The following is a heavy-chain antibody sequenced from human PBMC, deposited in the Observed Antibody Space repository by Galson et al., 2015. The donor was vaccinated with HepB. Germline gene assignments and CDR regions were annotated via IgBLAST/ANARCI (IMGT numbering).Heavy chain of an antibody. CDR2: IVVGSGNT. CDR3: AATRKAAAGTFGY. D-gene: IGHD6-13*01. CDR1: GFTFTSSA. V-gene: IGHV1-58*01. J-gene: IGHJ4*02. Sequence: SVKVSCKASGFTFTSSAVQWVRQASGQRLEWIGWIVVGSGNTNYAQKFQERVTITRDMSTSTAYMELSSLRSEDTAVYYCAATRKAAAGTFGYWGQGTLVTVSS.